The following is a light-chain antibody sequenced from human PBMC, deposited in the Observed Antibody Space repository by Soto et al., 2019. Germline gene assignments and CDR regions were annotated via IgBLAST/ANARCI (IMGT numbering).Light chain of an antibody. Sequence: EIVLTQSPGTLSWSPGERATLSCRASQSVSSNFLAWHQQKPGQAPKLLIYGASTRAPGIPDRFNGSGSGTDFTLTISRLEADDVAVYHCHQYGSSVRAFGQGTKVDIK. CDR2: GAS. V-gene: IGKV3-20*01. CDR1: QSVSSNF. J-gene: IGKJ1*01. CDR3: HQYGSSVRA.